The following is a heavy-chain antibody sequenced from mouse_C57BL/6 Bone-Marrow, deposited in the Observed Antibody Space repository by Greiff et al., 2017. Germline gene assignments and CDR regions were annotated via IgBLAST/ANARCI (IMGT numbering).Heavy chain of an antibody. CDR3: AREDY. Sequence: QVQLQQPGAELLKPGASVKLSCKASGYTFTSYWMQWVKQRPGQGLEWIGEIDPSDSYTNYNQKFKGKATLTVDTSSSTAYMQLSSLTSEDSAVYYCAREDYWGQGTTLTVSS. V-gene: IGHV1-50*01. CDR1: GYTFTSYW. CDR2: IDPSDSYT. J-gene: IGHJ2*01.